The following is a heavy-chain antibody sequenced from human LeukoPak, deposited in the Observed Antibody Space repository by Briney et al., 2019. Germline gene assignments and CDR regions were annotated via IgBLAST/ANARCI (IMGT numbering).Heavy chain of an antibody. D-gene: IGHD2-15*01. CDR2: INPNTGAT. CDR1: GYTFTGYY. Sequence: ASVKVSCKASGYTFTGYYMHWVRQAPGQGLEWMGWINPNTGATNYAQKFKGRVTMTRDTSISTAYMELSRLRSDDTAVYYCAREDPGGWYDCWGQGTLVTVSS. J-gene: IGHJ5*01. V-gene: IGHV1-2*02. CDR3: AREDPGGWYDC.